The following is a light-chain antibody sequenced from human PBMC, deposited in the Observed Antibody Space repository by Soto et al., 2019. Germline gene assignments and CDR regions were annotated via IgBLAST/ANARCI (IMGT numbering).Light chain of an antibody. CDR1: STDIGGYNY. J-gene: IGLJ2*01. CDR3: SSFAPSKDPCVV. V-gene: IGLV2-8*01. CDR2: EVY. Sequence: QSVLTQPPSASGSPGKSVTISCTGTSTDIGGYNYVSWYQQQPGKAPTLLIYEVYKRPSGVPDRFSGSKSGNTASLTVSGLQGGDEADYYCSSFAPSKDPCVVFGVGTKLTVL.